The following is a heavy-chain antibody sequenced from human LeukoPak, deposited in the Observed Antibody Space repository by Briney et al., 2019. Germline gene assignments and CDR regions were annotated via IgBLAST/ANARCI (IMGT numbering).Heavy chain of an antibody. CDR1: GFTFSSFW. CDR2: IKEDGSAK. V-gene: IGHV3-7*01. J-gene: IGHJ4*02. CDR3: ARSHSTRALGY. Sequence: PGGSLRLSCAASGFTFSSFWMSWVRQAPGKGLEWVANIKEDGSAKYYVNSVKGRFTISRDNAKNSLYLQMNSLRAEDTAVYYCARSHSTRALGYWGQGTLVTVSS. D-gene: IGHD2-2*01.